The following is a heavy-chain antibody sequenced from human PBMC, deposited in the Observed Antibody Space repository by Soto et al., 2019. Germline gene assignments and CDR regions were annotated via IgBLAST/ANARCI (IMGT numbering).Heavy chain of an antibody. D-gene: IGHD6-19*01. Sequence: ASVKVSCKASGYTFTSYDINWVRQATGQGLEWMGRMNPNSGNTSYAQKFQGRVTITTDNSTSTAYMELSSLRSEDTAVYYCARDPGTAVTYSWFDPWGQGTLVTVSS. CDR3: ARDPGTAVTYSWFDP. V-gene: IGHV1-8*01. CDR1: GYTFTSYD. J-gene: IGHJ5*02. CDR2: MNPNSGNT.